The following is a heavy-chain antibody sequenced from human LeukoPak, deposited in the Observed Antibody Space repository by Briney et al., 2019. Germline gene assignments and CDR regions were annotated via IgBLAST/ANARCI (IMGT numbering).Heavy chain of an antibody. CDR3: AKHPMEWLSAFDY. CDR1: GFTFSSNS. D-gene: IGHD3-3*01. CDR2: ISGSGGTT. J-gene: IGHJ4*02. V-gene: IGHV3-23*01. Sequence: GGSLRLSCAASGFTFSSNSMNRVRQAPGKGLEWVSYISGSGGTTYYADSVKGRFTISRDNSKNTLYLQMNRLRAEDTAIYYCAKHPMEWLSAFDYWGQGTLVTVSS.